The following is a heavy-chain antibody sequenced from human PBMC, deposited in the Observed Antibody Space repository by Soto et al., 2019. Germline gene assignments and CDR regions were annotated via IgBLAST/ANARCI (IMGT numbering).Heavy chain of an antibody. V-gene: IGHV3-23*04. CDR1: GFIFSNYV. Sequence: EVQLVDSGGGLVQPGGSLRLSCAASGFIFSNYVMSWVRQAPGKGLEWVSSIIDSGGTSYYADSVKGRFTISRDNSMNTLYLQMNRLRAEDTAIYYCAKRPRALLTFDYWGQGTLVTVSS. D-gene: IGHD1-26*01. J-gene: IGHJ4*02. CDR3: AKRPRALLTFDY. CDR2: IIDSGGTS.